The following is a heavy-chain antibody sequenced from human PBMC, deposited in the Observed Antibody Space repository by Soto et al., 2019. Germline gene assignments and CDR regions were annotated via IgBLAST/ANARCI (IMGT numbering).Heavy chain of an antibody. CDR2: IFTAGSTI. D-gene: IGHD3-16*01. J-gene: IGHJ3*02. V-gene: IGHV3-11*01. CDR1: GFTFRDYY. Sequence: QVQLVESGGGLVKPGGSLRLSCAASGFTFRDYYMAWIRQAQGKGLEWVSYIFTAGSTINYADSVKGRFTISRDSDENSLYLQMDSLRAEDTAVYYCARRAISWGNAFDIWGQGTMVTVSS. CDR3: ARRAISWGNAFDI.